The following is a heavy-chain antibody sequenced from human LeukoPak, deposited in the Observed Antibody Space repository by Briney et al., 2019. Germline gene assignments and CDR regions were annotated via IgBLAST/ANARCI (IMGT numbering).Heavy chain of an antibody. CDR3: ARSGARGRTVDY. Sequence: SETLSPTCTVSGGSISSGDYYWSWIRQPPGKGLEWIGYIYYSGSTYYNPSLKSRVTISVDTSKNQFSLKLSSVTAADTAVYYCARSGARGRTVDYWGQGTLVTVSS. D-gene: IGHD3-10*01. CDR1: GGSISSGDYY. J-gene: IGHJ4*02. CDR2: IYYSGST. V-gene: IGHV4-30-4*08.